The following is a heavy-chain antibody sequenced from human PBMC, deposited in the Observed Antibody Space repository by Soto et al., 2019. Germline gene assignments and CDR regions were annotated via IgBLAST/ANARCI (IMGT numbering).Heavy chain of an antibody. CDR2: INHSGST. J-gene: IGHJ6*03. D-gene: IGHD4-17*01. V-gene: IGHV4-34*01. Sequence: QVQLQQWGAGLLKPSETLSLTCAVYGGSFSGYYWSWIRQPPGKGLEWIGEINHSGSTNYNPSLKSRVTISVDTSKNQFSLKLSSVTAADTAVYYCARCRRLRDYYYYMDVWGKGTTVTVSS. CDR3: ARCRRLRDYYYYMDV. CDR1: GGSFSGYY.